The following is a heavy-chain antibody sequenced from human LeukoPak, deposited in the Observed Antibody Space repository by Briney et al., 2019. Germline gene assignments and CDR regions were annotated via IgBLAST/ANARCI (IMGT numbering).Heavy chain of an antibody. CDR3: AKDQIVVTDAFDI. CDR1: GFTFSSYG. Sequence: GGSLRLSCAASGFTFSSYGMHWVRQAPGKGLEWVAFIRYDGSNKYYADSVKGRFTISRDNSKNTLYLQMNSLRAEDTAVYYCAKDQIVVTDAFDIWGQGTMVTASS. V-gene: IGHV3-30*02. J-gene: IGHJ3*02. CDR2: IRYDGSNK. D-gene: IGHD3-22*01.